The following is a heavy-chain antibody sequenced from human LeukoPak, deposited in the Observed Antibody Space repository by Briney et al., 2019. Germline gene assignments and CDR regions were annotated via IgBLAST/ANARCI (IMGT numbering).Heavy chain of an antibody. V-gene: IGHV3-33*01. Sequence: GGSLRLSCAASGFTFSNYGMHWVRQAPGKGLEWEAVIWYDGNYKYYADSVQGRFTISRDNSKNTLYLQMNSLRAEDTAVYYCAREYYYDSSGSYSYYFDYWGQGTLVTVSS. J-gene: IGHJ4*02. CDR1: GFTFSNYG. CDR3: AREYYYDSSGSYSYYFDY. CDR2: IWYDGNYK. D-gene: IGHD3-22*01.